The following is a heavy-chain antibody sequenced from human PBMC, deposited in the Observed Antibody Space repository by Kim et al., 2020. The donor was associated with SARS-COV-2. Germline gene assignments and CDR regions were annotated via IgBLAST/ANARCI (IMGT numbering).Heavy chain of an antibody. Sequence: GGSLRLSCAASGFKFKTYWMTWVRQAPGKGLEWVANINPGGTEKKYVDSVEGRVTFSRDNAKNSLYLQMNSLRVEDTAVYYCVRGHYGMDVWGQGTTVTVSS. J-gene: IGHJ6*02. CDR1: GFKFKTYW. CDR2: INPGGTEK. V-gene: IGHV3-7*03. CDR3: VRGHYGMDV.